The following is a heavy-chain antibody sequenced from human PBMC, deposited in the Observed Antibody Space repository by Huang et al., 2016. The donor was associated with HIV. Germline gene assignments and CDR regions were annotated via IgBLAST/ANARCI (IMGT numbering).Heavy chain of an antibody. CDR2: IHHSWTT. Sequence: QVQLQQWGVGLLKPSETLSLTCAVYGDSLSGYYWSWIRQSPGKELEWIGVIHHSWTTNYNPSLKSRVTISLDTSKKQFSLKLKSVTAADTAVFYCARGLRWLQRKNYYFDYWGQGTLVTVSS. J-gene: IGHJ4*02. CDR3: ARGLRWLQRKNYYFDY. V-gene: IGHV4-34*02. CDR1: GDSLSGYY. D-gene: IGHD5-18*01.